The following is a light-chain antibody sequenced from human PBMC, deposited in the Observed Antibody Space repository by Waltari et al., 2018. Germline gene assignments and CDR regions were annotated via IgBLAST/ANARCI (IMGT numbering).Light chain of an antibody. J-gene: IGKJ1*01. V-gene: IGKV3-20*01. CDR1: QTISYSY. Sequence: EIVLTQSPGTLSLSPGERATLSCRASQTISYSYLAWYQQKPGQAPRLLISATSSRATAIPDRFSGNGSGTDFTLTISRLEPEDFAVYFCQHYANSPPTFGQGTKVEIK. CDR3: QHYANSPPT. CDR2: ATS.